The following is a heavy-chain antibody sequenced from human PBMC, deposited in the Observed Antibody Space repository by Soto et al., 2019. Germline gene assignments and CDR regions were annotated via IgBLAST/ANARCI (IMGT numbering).Heavy chain of an antibody. CDR3: ASADDYGDPEGFDY. J-gene: IGHJ4*02. CDR2: IYHSGTT. D-gene: IGHD4-17*01. Sequence: QVQLQESGPGLVKPSETLSLTCGVSGYFISSGYYWAWIRQPPGKGLEWIGSIYHSGTTYYNPSLKSRVTISVDTSKNQFSPRLTSVTAADTAVYYCASADDYGDPEGFDYWGQGTLVTVSS. V-gene: IGHV4-38-2*01. CDR1: GYFISSGYY.